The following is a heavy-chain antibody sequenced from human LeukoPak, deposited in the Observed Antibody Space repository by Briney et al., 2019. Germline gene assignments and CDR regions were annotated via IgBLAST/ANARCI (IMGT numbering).Heavy chain of an antibody. Sequence: GGSLRLSCAASGFTFSSYGMSWVRQAPGKGLEWVSAISGSGGSTYYADSVKGRFTISRDSSKNTLYLQRNSLRAEDTAVYYCAKGGRLAVAGTNFDHWGKGTLVTVSS. J-gene: IGHJ4*02. V-gene: IGHV3-23*01. CDR3: AKGGRLAVAGTNFDH. CDR1: GFTFSSYG. D-gene: IGHD6-19*01. CDR2: ISGSGGST.